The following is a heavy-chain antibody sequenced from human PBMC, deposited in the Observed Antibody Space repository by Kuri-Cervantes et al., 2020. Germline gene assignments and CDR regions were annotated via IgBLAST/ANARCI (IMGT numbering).Heavy chain of an antibody. CDR3: ARSIAAHDYYYYMDV. CDR2: IYYSGTT. D-gene: IGHD6-6*01. CDR1: GGSISSSTYY. V-gene: IGHV4-39*07. Sequence: GSLRLSCTVSGGSISSSTYYWGWIRQPPGKGLEWIGSIYYSGTTYYNPSLKSRVTISVDTSKNQFSLKLSSVTAADTAVYYCARSIAAHDYYYYMDVWGKGTTVTVSS. J-gene: IGHJ6*03.